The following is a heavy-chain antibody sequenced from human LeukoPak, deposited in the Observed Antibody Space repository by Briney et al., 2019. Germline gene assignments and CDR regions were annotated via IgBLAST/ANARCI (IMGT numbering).Heavy chain of an antibody. CDR1: GFTFSRYA. V-gene: IGHV3-15*01. Sequence: PGGSLRLSCAASGFTFSRYAMSWVRQAPGKGLEWVGRIKSKTDGGTTDYAAPVKGRFTVSRDDSKNTLYLQMNSLKTEDTAVYYCTTIVGATIHYWGQGTLVTVSS. CDR3: TTIVGATIHY. D-gene: IGHD1-26*01. J-gene: IGHJ4*02. CDR2: IKSKTDGGTT.